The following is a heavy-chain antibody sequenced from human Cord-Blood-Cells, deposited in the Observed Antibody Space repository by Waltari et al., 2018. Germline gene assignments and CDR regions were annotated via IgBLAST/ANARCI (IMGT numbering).Heavy chain of an antibody. CDR2: IYHSGST. CDR3: ARGITGITADY. V-gene: IGHV4-38-2*02. CDR1: GYSISSGYY. J-gene: IGHJ4*02. D-gene: IGHD1-20*01. Sequence: QVQLQESGPGLVKPSETLSLTCTVSGYSISSGYYWGWIRQPPGKGLEWIGSIYHSGSTYDNPSLKSRVTISVDTSKNQFSRKLSSVTAADTAVYYCARGITGITADYWGQGTLVTVSS.